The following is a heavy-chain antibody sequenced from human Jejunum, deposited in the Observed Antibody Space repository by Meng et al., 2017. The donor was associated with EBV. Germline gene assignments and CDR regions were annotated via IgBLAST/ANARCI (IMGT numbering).Heavy chain of an antibody. V-gene: IGHV4-4*02. CDR3: VRGGDYCLVY. D-gene: IGHD2-21*02. CDR2: IYYSGST. CDR1: GASIDRRNW. Sequence: VPLHVRAPGVGKPSGTLPLTGAVSGASIDRRNWWSWVRQSPERGLEWIGEIYYSGSTNYNPSLKSRVTILVDRSENHFSLHLSSVTAADTAVYYCVRGGDYCLVYWGQGTLVTVSS. J-gene: IGHJ4*02.